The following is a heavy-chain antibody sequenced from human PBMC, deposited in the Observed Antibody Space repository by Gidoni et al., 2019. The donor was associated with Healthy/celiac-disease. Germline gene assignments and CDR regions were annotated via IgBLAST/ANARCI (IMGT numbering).Heavy chain of an antibody. Sequence: QVQLQESGPGLVKPSQTPSLTCPVSGGSISSGDYYRSWIRQPPGKGLEWIGYIYYSGSSYYNPSLKSRVTISVGTSKNRFSLKLSSETAADTAVYYCARDKRPSHQSNYYYYGMDVWGQGTTVTVSS. CDR2: IYYSGSS. V-gene: IGHV4-30-4*01. CDR1: GGSISSGDYY. CDR3: ARDKRPSHQSNYYYYGMDV. J-gene: IGHJ6*02. D-gene: IGHD2-2*01.